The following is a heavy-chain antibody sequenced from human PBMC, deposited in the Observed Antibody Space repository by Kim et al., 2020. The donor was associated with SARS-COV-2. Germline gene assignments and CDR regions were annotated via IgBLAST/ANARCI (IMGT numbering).Heavy chain of an antibody. D-gene: IGHD1-26*01. Sequence: GGSLRLSCAASGFTFSSYGMHWVRQAPGKGLEWVAVIWYDGSNKYYADSVKGRFTISRDNSKNTLYLQMNSLRAEDTAVYYCARDVCSESGSCCYGVDVWGQGTTVTVSS. V-gene: IGHV3-33*01. CDR2: IWYDGSNK. J-gene: IGHJ6*02. CDR1: GFTFSSYG. CDR3: ARDVCSESGSCCYGVDV.